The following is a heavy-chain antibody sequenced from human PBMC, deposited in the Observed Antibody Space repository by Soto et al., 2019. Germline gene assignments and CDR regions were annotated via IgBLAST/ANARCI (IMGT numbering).Heavy chain of an antibody. CDR3: ARDSSRIHTSYYFYGMDG. CDR1: GFIFSYYG. V-gene: IGHV3-33*01. J-gene: IGHJ6*02. D-gene: IGHD2-21*01. Sequence: PGGSLRLSCAASGFIFSYYGMHWVRQAPGKGLEWVAVIWYDGSNKYYADSVKGRFTISRDNSKSTLYLQMNSLRAEDTAVYYCARDSSRIHTSYYFYGMDGWGQGTTVTVSS. CDR2: IWYDGSNK.